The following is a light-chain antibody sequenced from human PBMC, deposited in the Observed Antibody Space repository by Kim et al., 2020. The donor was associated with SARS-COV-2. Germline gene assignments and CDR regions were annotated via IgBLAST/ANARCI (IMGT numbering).Light chain of an antibody. J-gene: IGKJ4*01. CDR2: DAS. CDR3: QQRSDWPLT. Sequence: EIVLTQSPATLSLSPGERATLSCRASQRVGSSLAWYQQKPGQAPRLLIYDASNRATGIPARFSGTGSGTDFTLTISSLEPEDFAIYYCQQRSDWPLTFGGGTKVEIK. V-gene: IGKV3-11*01. CDR1: QRVGSS.